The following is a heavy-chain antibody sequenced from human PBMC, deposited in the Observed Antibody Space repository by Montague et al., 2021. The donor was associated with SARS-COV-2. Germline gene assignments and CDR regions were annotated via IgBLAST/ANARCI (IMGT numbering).Heavy chain of an antibody. Sequence: SLRLSCAASGFTFSSYAMHWVRQAPGKGLEWVAVISYDGSNKYYADSVKGRFTISRDNSKNTLYLQMNSLRAEDTAVYYCAREGIVGATGFDYWGQGTLVTVSP. J-gene: IGHJ4*02. V-gene: IGHV3-30*04. CDR2: ISYDGSNK. CDR1: GFTFSSYA. D-gene: IGHD1-26*01. CDR3: AREGIVGATGFDY.